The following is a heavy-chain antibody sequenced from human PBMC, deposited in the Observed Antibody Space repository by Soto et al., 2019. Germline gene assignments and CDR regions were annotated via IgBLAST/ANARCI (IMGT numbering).Heavy chain of an antibody. J-gene: IGHJ5*02. CDR3: ARVLVGSYYYGSGRGSKFDP. CDR2: MNPNSGNT. D-gene: IGHD3-10*01. Sequence: ASVKVSCKASGYTFTSYDINWVRQATGQGLEWMGWMNPNSGNTGYAQKFQGRVTMTRNTSISTAYMELSSLRSGDTAVYYCARVLVGSYYYGSGRGSKFDPWGQGTLVTVSS. V-gene: IGHV1-8*01. CDR1: GYTFTSYD.